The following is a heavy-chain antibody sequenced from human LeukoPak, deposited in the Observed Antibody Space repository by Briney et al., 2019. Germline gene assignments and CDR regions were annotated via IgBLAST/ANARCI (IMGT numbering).Heavy chain of an antibody. CDR3: AKDLGYGSGSYTRPRGLDY. V-gene: IGHV3-23*01. Sequence: GGSLRLSCAASGVTFSSYAMSWVRQAPGKRLEWVSAISGSGGSTYYADSVKGRFTISRDNSKNTLYLQMNSLRAEDTAVYYCAKDLGYGSGSYTRPRGLDYWGQGTLVTVSS. CDR2: ISGSGGST. D-gene: IGHD3-10*01. CDR1: GVTFSSYA. J-gene: IGHJ4*02.